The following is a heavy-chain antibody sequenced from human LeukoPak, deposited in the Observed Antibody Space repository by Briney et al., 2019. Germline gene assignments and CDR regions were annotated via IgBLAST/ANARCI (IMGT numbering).Heavy chain of an antibody. CDR1: GFTFSNYA. J-gene: IGHJ5*02. D-gene: IGHD3-22*01. CDR3: ARDYYDSSGSSWFDP. V-gene: IGHV3-21*01. Sequence: PGGSLRLSCAASGFTFSNYAMTWVRQAPGKGLEWVSSISGSTGSTYYADSVKGRFTISRDNAKNSLYLQMNSLRAKDTALYYCARDYYDSSGSSWFDPWGQGTLVTVSS. CDR2: ISGSTGST.